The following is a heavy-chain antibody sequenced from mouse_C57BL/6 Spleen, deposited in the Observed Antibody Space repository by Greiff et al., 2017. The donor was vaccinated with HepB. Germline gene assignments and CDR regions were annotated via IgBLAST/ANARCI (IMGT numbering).Heavy chain of an antibody. D-gene: IGHD1-1*01. J-gene: IGHJ4*01. CDR3: AREYYYEEGAMDY. CDR2: INPSSGYT. Sequence: QVQLKQSGAELARPGASVKMSCKASGYTFTSYTMHWVKQRPGQGLEWIGYINPSSGYTKYNQKFKDKATLTADKSSSTAYMQLSSLTSEDSAVYYCAREYYYEEGAMDYWGQGTSVTVSS. CDR1: GYTFTSYT. V-gene: IGHV1-4*01.